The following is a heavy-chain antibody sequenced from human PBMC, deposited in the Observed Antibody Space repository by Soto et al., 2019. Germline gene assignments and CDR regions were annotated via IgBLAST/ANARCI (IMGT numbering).Heavy chain of an antibody. D-gene: IGHD3-3*01. J-gene: IGHJ4*02. CDR3: ATDFWSGYYTLKDFDY. CDR1: GGTFSSYA. CDR2: SIPIFGTA. Sequence: SVKVSCKASGGTFSSYAISFVRQAPGQGLEWMGGSIPIFGTANYAQKFQGRVTITADKSTSTAYMELSSLRSEDTAVYYCATDFWSGYYTLKDFDYWGQGTLVTVSS. V-gene: IGHV1-69*06.